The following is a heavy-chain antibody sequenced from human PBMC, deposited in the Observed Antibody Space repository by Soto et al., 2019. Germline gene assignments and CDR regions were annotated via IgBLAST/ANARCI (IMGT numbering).Heavy chain of an antibody. CDR3: ARVNSIVGATKNFDY. D-gene: IGHD1-26*01. CDR1: GYTFTSYG. Sequence: ASVKVSCKASGYTFTSYGISWVRQAPGQGLEWMGWISAYNGNTNYAQKLQGRVTLTTDTSTSTAYMELRSLRSDDTAVYYCARVNSIVGATKNFDYWGQGTLVTVSS. J-gene: IGHJ4*02. CDR2: ISAYNGNT. V-gene: IGHV1-18*04.